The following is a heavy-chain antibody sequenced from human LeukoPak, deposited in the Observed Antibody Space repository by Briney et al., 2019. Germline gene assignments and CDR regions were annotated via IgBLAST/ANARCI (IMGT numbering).Heavy chain of an antibody. CDR2: ISYDGSCK. V-gene: IGHV3-30*18. D-gene: IGHD3-22*01. CDR1: GFTFSSFG. Sequence: PGGSLRLSCAASGFTFSSFGMHWVRQAPGKGLEWVAVISYDGSCKNYVDSVKGRFTISRDISKNTLYLQMNSLRAEDTAVYYCAKRLGYYDSSEGYFDQWGQGTLVTVSS. CDR3: AKRLGYYDSSEGYFDQ. J-gene: IGHJ4*02.